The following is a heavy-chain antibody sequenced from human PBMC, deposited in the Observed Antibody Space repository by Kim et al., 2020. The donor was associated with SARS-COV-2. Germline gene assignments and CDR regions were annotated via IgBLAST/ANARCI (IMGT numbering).Heavy chain of an antibody. Sequence: GGSLRLSCAASGFTFSSYWMSWVRQAPGKGLEWVANIKQDGSEKYYVDSVKGRFTISRDNAKNSLYLQMNSLRAEDTAVYYCARVVVGATIAYFDYWGQGTLVTVSS. D-gene: IGHD1-26*01. CDR3: ARVVVGATIAYFDY. J-gene: IGHJ4*02. V-gene: IGHV3-7*03. CDR2: IKQDGSEK. CDR1: GFTFSSYW.